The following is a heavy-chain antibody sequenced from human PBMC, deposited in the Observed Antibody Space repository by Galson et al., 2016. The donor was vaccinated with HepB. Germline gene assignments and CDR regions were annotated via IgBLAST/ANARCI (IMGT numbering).Heavy chain of an antibody. Sequence: SLRLSCAASGFTFSNHWMHWVRQAPGKGLVWVSRISGDGSSTSYADSVKGRFTISRDNAKNTMYLQMKSLSAEDTAVYYCARGPYSSNFYVGDYWVQGTLVTGSS. J-gene: IGHJ4*02. D-gene: IGHD6-13*01. CDR2: ISGDGSST. CDR1: GFTFSNHW. CDR3: ARGPYSSNFYVGDY. V-gene: IGHV3-74*01.